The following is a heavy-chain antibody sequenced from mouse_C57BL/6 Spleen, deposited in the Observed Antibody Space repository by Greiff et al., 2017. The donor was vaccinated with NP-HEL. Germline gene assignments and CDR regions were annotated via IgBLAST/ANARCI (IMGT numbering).Heavy chain of an antibody. J-gene: IGHJ4*01. CDR1: GYAFSSYW. CDR3: AFGDYAMDY. Sequence: VKLVESGAELVKPGASVKISCKASGYAFSSYWMNWVKQRPGQGLEWIGQIYPGDGDTNYNGKFKGKATLTADKSSSTAYMQLSSLTSEDSAVYFCAFGDYAMDYWGQGASVTVSS. V-gene: IGHV1-80*01. CDR2: IYPGDGDT.